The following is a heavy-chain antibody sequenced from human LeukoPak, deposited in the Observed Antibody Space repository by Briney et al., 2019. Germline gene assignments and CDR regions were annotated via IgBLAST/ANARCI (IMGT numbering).Heavy chain of an antibody. Sequence: ASVKVSCKASGYAFTGYYIHWVRQAPGQGLEWMGWISPKSGGTNYAQKFQGRVTMTRDTSISTVYMDLRRLRSDDTAVYYCARAPGGYDYAFDYWGQGTLVTVSS. V-gene: IGHV1-2*02. CDR2: ISPKSGGT. CDR1: GYAFTGYY. J-gene: IGHJ4*01. CDR3: ARAPGGYDYAFDY. D-gene: IGHD5-12*01.